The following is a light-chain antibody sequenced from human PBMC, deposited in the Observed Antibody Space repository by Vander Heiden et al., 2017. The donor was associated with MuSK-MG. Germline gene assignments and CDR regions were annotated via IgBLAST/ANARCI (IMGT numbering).Light chain of an antibody. J-gene: IGLJ2*01. CDR3: SSYTSSGTVL. Sequence: QSALTQPASVSGSPGQSITIPCTGTSSDIGGYNYVSWYQQHPGKAPKVMIYDVINRPSGVSNRFSGSKSGNTASLTISGLQAGDEADYYCSSYTSSGTVLFGGGTKLTVL. V-gene: IGLV2-14*03. CDR2: DVI. CDR1: SSDIGGYNY.